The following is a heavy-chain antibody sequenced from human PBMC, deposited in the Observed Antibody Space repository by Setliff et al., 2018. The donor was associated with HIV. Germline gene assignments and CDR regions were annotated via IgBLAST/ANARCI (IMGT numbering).Heavy chain of an antibody. V-gene: IGHV4-4*02. Sequence: LSLTCAVSGGSISSSNWWSWVRQPPGKGLEWIGEIYHTGSSNYNPSLKSRVTISVDTSKNQFSLKLSSVTAADTAVYYCARHSPTYCSGTSCYDNWFDPWGQGTLVTVSS. J-gene: IGHJ5*02. CDR2: IYHTGSS. CDR3: ARHSPTYCSGTSCYDNWFDP. CDR1: GGSISSSNW. D-gene: IGHD2-2*01.